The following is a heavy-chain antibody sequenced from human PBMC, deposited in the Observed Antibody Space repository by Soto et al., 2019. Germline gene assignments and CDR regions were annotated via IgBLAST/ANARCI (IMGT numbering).Heavy chain of an antibody. V-gene: IGHV3-7*05. CDR3: AREYSGYETPRENDY. D-gene: IGHD5-12*01. CDR2: IDQDGSAK. Sequence: PGGSLRLSCAASTFTFSNYWMSWVRQAPGKGLEWVANIDQDGSAKYYVDSVKGRFTISRDNAKNLLYLQMSSLRVEDMTVYYCAREYSGYETPRENDYWGQGTLVTVSS. CDR1: TFTFSNYW. J-gene: IGHJ4*02.